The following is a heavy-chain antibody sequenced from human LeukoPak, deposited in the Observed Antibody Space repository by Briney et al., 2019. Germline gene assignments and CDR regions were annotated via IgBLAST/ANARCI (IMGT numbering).Heavy chain of an antibody. J-gene: IGHJ4*02. D-gene: IGHD1-14*01. CDR2: IKSKTDGGTT. Sequence: GGSLRLSCAASGFTFSNAWMSWVRQAPGKGLEWVGRIKSKTDGGTTDYAAPVKGRFTISGDDSKNTLYLQMNSLKTEDTAVYYCTTQPPTPSYPPSIYWGQGTLVTVSS. V-gene: IGHV3-15*01. CDR1: GFTFSNAW. CDR3: TTQPPTPSYPPSIY.